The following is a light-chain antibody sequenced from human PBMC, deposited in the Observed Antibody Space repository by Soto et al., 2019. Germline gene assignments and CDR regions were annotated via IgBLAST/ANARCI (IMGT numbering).Light chain of an antibody. CDR2: GAS. CDR3: QQYGTSPFT. Sequence: EIVLTQSPGTLSLSPGERATLSCRASQSVSNNYLAWYQQKPGKAPRLLISGASNRATGIPDRFSGSGSGTDFKLAISRLEPEDVAVYYCQQYGTSPFTCGPGTKVDLK. CDR1: QSVSNNY. J-gene: IGKJ3*01. V-gene: IGKV3-20*01.